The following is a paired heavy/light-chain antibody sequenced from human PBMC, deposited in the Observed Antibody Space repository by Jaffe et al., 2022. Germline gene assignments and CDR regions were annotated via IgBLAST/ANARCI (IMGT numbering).Light chain of an antibody. CDR2: GVS. CDR1: QSLSASY. CDR3: QQYGGTSPT. J-gene: IGKJ1*01. V-gene: IGKV3-20*01. Sequence: EIVLTQSPGTLSLSPGERATLSCRASQSLSASYLAWYQHKPGQAPRLLINGVSSRAAGIPDRFSGSGSGTDFTLTISRLDPEDFAVYYCQQYGGTSPTFGQGTNVEMK.
Heavy chain of an antibody. J-gene: IGHJ4*02. V-gene: IGHV3-30*02. CDR3: ARDHFLVTYYIGSFDC. Sequence: QVQLVESGGGVVQPGGSLRLSCAASGFSFSSYGIHWVRQAPGKGLEWVAFTRYDGKKEYYADSVKGRFTVSRDKSKNTVSLQMNSLRSDDTAVYYCARDHFLVTYYIGSFDCWGQGTLVTVSS. CDR2: TRYDGKKE. CDR1: GFSFSSYG. D-gene: IGHD3-22*01.